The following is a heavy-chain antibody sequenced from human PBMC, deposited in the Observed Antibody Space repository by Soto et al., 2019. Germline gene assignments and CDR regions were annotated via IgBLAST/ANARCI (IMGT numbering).Heavy chain of an antibody. D-gene: IGHD3-3*01. Sequence: ASVKVSCTASGYTFTSYAMHWVRQAPGQRLEWMGWINAGNGNTKYSQKFQGRVTITRDTSASTAYMELSSLRSEDTAVYYCARSLRIAVYDFWSGSSLDPWGQGTLVTVSS. CDR3: ARSLRIAVYDFWSGSSLDP. CDR2: INAGNGNT. V-gene: IGHV1-3*01. J-gene: IGHJ5*02. CDR1: GYTFTSYA.